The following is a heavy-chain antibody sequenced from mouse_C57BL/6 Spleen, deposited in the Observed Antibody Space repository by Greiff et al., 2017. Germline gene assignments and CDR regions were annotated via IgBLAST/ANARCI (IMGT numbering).Heavy chain of an antibody. J-gene: IGHJ3*01. CDR3: ARRGYYGSSWFAY. CDR2: IYPGSGST. CDR1: GYTFTSYW. V-gene: IGHV1-55*01. D-gene: IGHD1-1*01. Sequence: QVQLQQPGAELVKPGASVKMSCKASGYTFTSYWITWVKQRPGQGLEWIGDIYPGSGSTNYNEKFKSKARLTVDTSSSTAYMQLSSLTSEDSAVYYCARRGYYGSSWFAYWGQGTLVTVSA.